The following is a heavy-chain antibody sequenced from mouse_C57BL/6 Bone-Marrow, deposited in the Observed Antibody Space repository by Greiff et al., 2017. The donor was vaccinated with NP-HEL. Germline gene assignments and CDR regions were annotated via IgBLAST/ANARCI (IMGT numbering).Heavy chain of an antibody. CDR2: IYPGSGST. V-gene: IGHV1-55*01. Sequence: QVHVKQPGAELVKPGASVKMSCKASGYTFTSYWITWVKQRPGQGLEWIGDIYPGSGSTNYNEKFKSKATLTVDTSSSTAYMQLSSLTSEDSAVYYCARRYDYERYYFDYWGQGTTLTVSS. J-gene: IGHJ2*01. CDR1: GYTFTSYW. CDR3: ARRYDYERYYFDY. D-gene: IGHD2-4*01.